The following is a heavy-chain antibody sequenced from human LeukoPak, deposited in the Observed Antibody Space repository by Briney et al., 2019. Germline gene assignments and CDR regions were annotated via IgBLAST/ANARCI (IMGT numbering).Heavy chain of an antibody. CDR1: GGSISSGGYY. D-gene: IGHD4-17*01. Sequence: SSQTLSLTCSVSGGSISSGGYYWSWIRQPPGKGLEWIGEINHSGSTNYNPSFKSRVTISVDTSKNQFSLKLSSVTAADTAVYYCARVSGPYTYDYGENWGQGTLVTVSS. J-gene: IGHJ4*02. CDR3: ARVSGPYTYDYGEN. V-gene: IGHV4-30-2*01. CDR2: INHSGST.